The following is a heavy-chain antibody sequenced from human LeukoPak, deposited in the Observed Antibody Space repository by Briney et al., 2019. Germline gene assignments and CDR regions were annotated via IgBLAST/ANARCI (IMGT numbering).Heavy chain of an antibody. D-gene: IGHD6-6*01. CDR2: IYHSGST. J-gene: IGHJ4*02. CDR1: GYSISSGYY. V-gene: IGHV4-38-2*02. CDR3: ARGVAARY. Sequence: PSETLSLTCTVSGYSISSGYYWGWIRQPPGKGLEWIGSIYHSGSTYYNPSLKSRVTISVDTSKNQFSLKLSSVTAADTAVYYCARGVAARYWGQGTLVTVSS.